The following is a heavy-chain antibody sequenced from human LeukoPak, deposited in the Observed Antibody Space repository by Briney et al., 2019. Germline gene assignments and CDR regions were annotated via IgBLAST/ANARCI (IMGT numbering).Heavy chain of an antibody. J-gene: IGHJ5*02. CDR2: ISGSGTTI. Sequence: GGSLRLSCAASGFTFSSYEVNWVRQAPGKGLEWVSYISGSGTTIYYADSVKGRFTISRDNAKNSLYLQMNSLRAEDTAVYYCARLNNNWASWFDPWGQGTLVTVSS. CDR3: ARLNNNWASWFDP. V-gene: IGHV3-48*03. CDR1: GFTFSSYE. D-gene: IGHD1-1*01.